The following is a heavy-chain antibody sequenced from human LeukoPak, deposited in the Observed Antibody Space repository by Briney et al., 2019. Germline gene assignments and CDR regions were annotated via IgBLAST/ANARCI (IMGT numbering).Heavy chain of an antibody. CDR2: IYSGGST. V-gene: IGHV3-53*01. CDR1: GFTVSSNY. D-gene: IGHD3-22*01. CDR3: AKRFPVVDDAFDI. Sequence: GGSLRLSCAASGFTVSSNYMSWVRQAPGKGLEWVSVIYSGGSTYYADSVKGRFTISRDNSKNTLYLQMNSLRAEDTAVYYCAKRFPVVDDAFDIWGQGTMVTVSS. J-gene: IGHJ3*02.